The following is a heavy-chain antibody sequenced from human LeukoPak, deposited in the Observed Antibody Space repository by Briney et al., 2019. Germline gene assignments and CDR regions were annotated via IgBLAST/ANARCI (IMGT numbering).Heavy chain of an antibody. CDR3: ARYEPLFP. V-gene: IGHV4-34*01. J-gene: IGHJ5*02. CDR1: GGSFNGYY. Sequence: MASETLSLTCALYGGSFNGYYWSWIRQPPGKGLEWIGEINHLGSTNYNPSLKSRVTISVETSKNQFSLKLTSVTAADTAVYYCARYEPLFPWGQGTHVTVSS. D-gene: IGHD2-8*01. CDR2: INHLGST.